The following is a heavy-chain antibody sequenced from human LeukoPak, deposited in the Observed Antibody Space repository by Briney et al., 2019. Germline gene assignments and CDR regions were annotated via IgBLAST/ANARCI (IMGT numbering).Heavy chain of an antibody. CDR3: ARAGYCSSTSCSNYMDV. Sequence: GGSLRLSCAASGFTFSSYSMNWVRQAPGKGLEWVSSISSSSSHIYYADSVKGRFTISRDNAKNSLYLQMNSLRAEDTAVYYCARAGYCSSTSCSNYMDVWGKGTTVTVSS. D-gene: IGHD2-2*01. V-gene: IGHV3-21*01. J-gene: IGHJ6*03. CDR1: GFTFSSYS. CDR2: ISSSSSHI.